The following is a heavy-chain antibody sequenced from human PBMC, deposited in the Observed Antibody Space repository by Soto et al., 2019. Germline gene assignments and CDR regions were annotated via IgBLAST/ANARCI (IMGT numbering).Heavy chain of an antibody. J-gene: IGHJ6*02. CDR2: IWYDGSNK. D-gene: IGHD6-13*01. CDR1: GFTFSSYG. Sequence: GGTLRLSCAASGFTFSSYGMHWVRQAPGKGLEWVAVIWYDGSNKYYADSVKGRFTISRDNSKNTLYLQMNSLRAEDTAVYYCAIAHYSSSWYSRAVYYYYRMDVWGQGTTVTVSS. CDR3: AIAHYSSSWYSRAVYYYYRMDV. V-gene: IGHV3-33*01.